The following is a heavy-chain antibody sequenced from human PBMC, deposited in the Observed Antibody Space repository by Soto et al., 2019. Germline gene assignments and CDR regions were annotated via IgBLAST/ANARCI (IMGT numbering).Heavy chain of an antibody. Sequence: PSETLSLTCTVSGGSISSSSYYWGWIRQPPGKGLEWIGSIYYSGSTYCNPSLKSRVTISVDTSKNQFSLKLSSVTAADTAVYYCARPGNYGSGSYLYYLDYWGQGTLVTVSS. CDR3: ARPGNYGSGSYLYYLDY. D-gene: IGHD3-10*01. V-gene: IGHV4-39*01. CDR1: GGSISSSSYY. CDR2: IYYSGST. J-gene: IGHJ4*02.